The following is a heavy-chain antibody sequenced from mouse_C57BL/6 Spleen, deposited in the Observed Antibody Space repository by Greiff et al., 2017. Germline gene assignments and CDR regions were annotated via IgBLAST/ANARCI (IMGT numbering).Heavy chain of an antibody. CDR2: IDPSDSET. J-gene: IGHJ4*01. V-gene: IGHV1-52*01. D-gene: IGHD3-3*01. Sequence: QVQLQQPGAELVRPGSSVKLSCKASGYTFTSYWMHWVKQRPIQGLEWIGNIDPSDSETHYNQKFKDKATLTVDKSSSTAYMHLSSLTSEDSAVYYCARVGDDYAMDYWGQGTSVTVSS. CDR1: GYTFTSYW. CDR3: ARVGDDYAMDY.